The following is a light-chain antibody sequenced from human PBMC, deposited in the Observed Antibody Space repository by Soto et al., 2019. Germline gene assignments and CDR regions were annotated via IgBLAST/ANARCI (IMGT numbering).Light chain of an antibody. Sequence: EIVLTQSPATLSLSPGERATLSCRASQSVSSYLAWYQQKPGQAPRLLIYDASNMATGIPDRFSGSGSGTDFTLTISRLEPEDFAVYYCQQHGTSPSTFGQGTRLEIK. CDR1: QSVSSY. CDR3: QQHGTSPST. CDR2: DAS. J-gene: IGKJ5*01. V-gene: IGKV3-11*01.